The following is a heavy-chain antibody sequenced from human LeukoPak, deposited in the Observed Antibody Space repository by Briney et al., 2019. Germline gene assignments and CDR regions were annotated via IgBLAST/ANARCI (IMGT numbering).Heavy chain of an antibody. CDR1: GFTSSSYA. Sequence: GGSLRLSCAASGFTSSSYAMSWVRQAPGKGREWVSAISGSGGSTYYADSVKGRFTISRDNSKNTLYLQMNSLRAEDTAVYYCPKDFAYGALDYYYYGMDVWGKETTVTVSS. D-gene: IGHD4-17*01. CDR3: PKDFAYGALDYYYYGMDV. J-gene: IGHJ6*04. V-gene: IGHV3-23*01. CDR2: ISGSGGST.